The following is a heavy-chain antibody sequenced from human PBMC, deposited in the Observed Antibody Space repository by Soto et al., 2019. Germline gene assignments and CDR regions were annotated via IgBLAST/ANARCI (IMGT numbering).Heavy chain of an antibody. CDR3: AKGGAIVAAGTRVYLYNAMDV. D-gene: IGHD1-26*01. CDR2: INPNSGDT. J-gene: IGHJ6*02. Sequence: ASVKVSCKASGYTFTGYYVHWVRQAPGQGLEWMGWINPNSGDTYLAQRFQGRVTMNRDTSIGAAYMELRGLTSDDTAEYYCAKGGAIVAAGTRVYLYNAMDVWGQGTTVTVSS. CDR1: GYTFTGYY. V-gene: IGHV1-2*02.